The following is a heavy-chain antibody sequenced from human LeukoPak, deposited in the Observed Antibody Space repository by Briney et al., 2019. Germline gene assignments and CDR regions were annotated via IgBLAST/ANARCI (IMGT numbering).Heavy chain of an antibody. CDR3: ARGDLRDILRFDI. D-gene: IGHD3-9*01. CDR1: GFTFSSYA. J-gene: IGHJ3*02. V-gene: IGHV3-30*04. CDR2: IPYDGSNK. Sequence: PGGSLRLSCAASGFTFSSYAMHWVRQAPGKGLEWVAVIPYDGSNKYYADSVKGRFTISRDNSKNTLYLQMNSLRAEDTAVYYCARGDLRDILRFDIWGQGTMVTVSS.